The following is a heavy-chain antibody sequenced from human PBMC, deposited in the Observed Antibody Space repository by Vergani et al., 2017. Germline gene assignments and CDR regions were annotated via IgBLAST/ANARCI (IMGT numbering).Heavy chain of an antibody. J-gene: IGHJ5*02. CDR2: IYYSGST. CDR1: GASISSYY. CDR3: AKDRDLYCRSTTSCHNWFDP. D-gene: IGHD2/OR15-2a*01. Sequence: QVQLQESGPGLVKPSETLSLTCTVSGASISSYYWNWIRQPPGKGLEYIGYIYYSGSTNYNPSLKSRVTISIDTSKNQFSLNLSSVTAADTAVYYCAKDRDLYCRSTTSCHNWFDPWGQGSLVTVSS. V-gene: IGHV4-59*13.